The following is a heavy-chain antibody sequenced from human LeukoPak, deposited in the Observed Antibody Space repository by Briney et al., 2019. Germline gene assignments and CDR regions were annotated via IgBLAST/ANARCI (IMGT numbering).Heavy chain of an antibody. D-gene: IGHD6-13*01. CDR3: AKDRGIAAAGTIWVYFQH. CDR1: GFTFSSYA. V-gene: IGHV3-23*01. CDR2: ISGSGGST. J-gene: IGHJ1*01. Sequence: GGSLRLSCAASGFTFSSYAMSWVRQAPGKGLEWVSAISGSGGSTYYADSVKGRFTISRDNSKNTLYLQMNSLRAEDTAVYYCAKDRGIAAAGTIWVYFQHWGQGTLVTVSS.